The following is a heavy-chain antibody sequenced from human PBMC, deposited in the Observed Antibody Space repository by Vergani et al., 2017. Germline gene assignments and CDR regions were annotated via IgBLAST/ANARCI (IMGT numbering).Heavy chain of an antibody. V-gene: IGHV3-23*01. CDR2: ISGPGLST. CDR1: GFTFSTYA. Sequence: EVQLLESGGGLVQPGGSLRLSCAASGFTFSTYAMTWVRQAPGRGLAWVSSISGPGLSTYYADSVKGRFSISRDNSKNTVFLQMHSLRAEDPAIYYCVKEKIDLGSYFFDSWGHGILVTVSS. CDR3: VKEKIDLGSYFFDS. D-gene: IGHD2/OR15-2a*01. J-gene: IGHJ4*01.